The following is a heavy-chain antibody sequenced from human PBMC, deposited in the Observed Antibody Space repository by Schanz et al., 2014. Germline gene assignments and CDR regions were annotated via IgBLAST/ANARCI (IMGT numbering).Heavy chain of an antibody. CDR3: ARDLLVSHYDFWSGNDY. J-gene: IGHJ4*02. D-gene: IGHD3-3*01. Sequence: EVHLVESGGGLVQPGGSLRLSCAASGFNFSNYDIHWVRQAPGKGLEWVSGITRQGTTYYADFVKGRFSISRDLSSNTLYLQMNSLRADDTAVYYCARDLLVSHYDFWSGNDYWGQGTLVTVSS. CDR2: ITRQGTT. CDR1: GFNFSNYD. V-gene: IGHV3-66*02.